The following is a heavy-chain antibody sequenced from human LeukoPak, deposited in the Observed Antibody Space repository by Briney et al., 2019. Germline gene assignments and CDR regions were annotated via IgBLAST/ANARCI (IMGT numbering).Heavy chain of an antibody. V-gene: IGHV3-9*03. CDR2: ISWNSGSI. CDR1: GFTFDDYA. Sequence: PGGSLRLSCAASGFTFDDYAMHWVRQAPGKGLEWVSGISWNSGSIGYADSVKGRFTISRDNAKNSLYLQMNSLRAEDMALYYCAKDYCSGGSCYFDYWGQGTLVTVSS. D-gene: IGHD2-15*01. J-gene: IGHJ4*02. CDR3: AKDYCSGGSCYFDY.